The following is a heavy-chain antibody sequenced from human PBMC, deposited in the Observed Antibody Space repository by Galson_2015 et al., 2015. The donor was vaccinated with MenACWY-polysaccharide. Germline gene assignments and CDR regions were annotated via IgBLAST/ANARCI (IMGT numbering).Heavy chain of an antibody. Sequence: SLRLSCAASGFTFSSYWMHWVRQVPGKGLVWLSRINSDGSSTSYADSVKGRFTISRDNAKNTVYLQMNSLRAEDTAVYYCARQCGPGKTGTPSCMDVWGKGTTGTV. CDR3: ARQCGPGKTGTPSCMDV. V-gene: IGHV3-74*01. J-gene: IGHJ6*03. D-gene: IGHD1-1*01. CDR1: GFTFSSYW. CDR2: INSDGSST.